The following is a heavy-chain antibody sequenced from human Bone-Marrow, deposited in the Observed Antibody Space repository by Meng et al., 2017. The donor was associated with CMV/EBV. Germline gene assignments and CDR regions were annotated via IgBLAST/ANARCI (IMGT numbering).Heavy chain of an antibody. V-gene: IGHV3-30*04. CDR1: GFTFSSYA. D-gene: IGHD3-3*01. CDR2: ISYDGSNK. J-gene: IGHJ4*02. Sequence: GESLKISCAASGFTFSSYAMHWVRQAPGKGLEWVAVISYDGSNKYYADSVKGRFTISRDNSKNTLYLQMNSLRAEDTAIYYCTRDIGGVGAYWGQGTLVTVSS. CDR3: TRDIGGVGAY.